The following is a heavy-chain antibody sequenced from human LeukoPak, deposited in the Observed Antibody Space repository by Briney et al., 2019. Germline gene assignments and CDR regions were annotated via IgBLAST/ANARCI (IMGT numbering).Heavy chain of an antibody. CDR2: IRYDGSEK. V-gene: IGHV3-7*01. J-gene: IGHJ5*02. Sequence: PGGSLRLSCAASGFTLSSYAMSWVRQAPGKGLEWVANIRYDGSEKNYVDSVKGRFTISRDNSKNSLYLQMNSLRAEDTAIYFCARKTYYYDTSPAGWFDTWGQGTLGTVSS. CDR3: ARKTYYYDTSPAGWFDT. D-gene: IGHD3-22*01. CDR1: GFTLSSYA.